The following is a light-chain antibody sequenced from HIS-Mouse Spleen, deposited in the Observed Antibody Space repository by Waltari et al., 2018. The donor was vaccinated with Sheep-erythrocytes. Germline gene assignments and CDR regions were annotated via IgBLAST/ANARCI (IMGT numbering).Light chain of an antibody. CDR1: SSDVGSYNL. Sequence: QSALTPPASVSGSPGQSITISCTGTSSDVGSYNLVPWYQQHPGKAPKLIIYEGSKRPSGVSNRFSGSKSGNTASLTISGLQAEDEADYYCCSYAGSSTPWVFGGGTKLTVL. CDR2: EGS. CDR3: CSYAGSSTPWV. J-gene: IGLJ3*02. V-gene: IGLV2-23*01.